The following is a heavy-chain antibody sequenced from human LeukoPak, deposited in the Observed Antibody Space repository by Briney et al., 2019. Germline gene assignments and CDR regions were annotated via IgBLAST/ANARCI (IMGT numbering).Heavy chain of an antibody. CDR3: ARVPRFEVYCSGGSCYTNNWFDP. CDR1: GDSVSSNSAA. Sequence: SQTLSLTCAISGDSVSSNSAAWNWIRQSPSRGLEWLGRIYYRSKWYNDYAVSVKSRITINPDTSKNQFSLQLNSVTPEDTAVYYCARVPRFEVYCSGGSCYTNNWFDPWGQGTLVTVSS. J-gene: IGHJ5*02. V-gene: IGHV6-1*01. CDR2: IYYRSKWYN. D-gene: IGHD2-15*01.